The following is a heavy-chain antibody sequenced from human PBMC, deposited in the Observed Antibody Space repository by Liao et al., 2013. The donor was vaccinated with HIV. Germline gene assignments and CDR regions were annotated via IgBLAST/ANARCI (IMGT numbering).Heavy chain of an antibody. J-gene: IGHJ4*02. CDR2: INHSGST. CDR1: GGSFSGYY. D-gene: IGHD1-14*01. Sequence: QVQLQQWGAGLLKPSETLSLTCAVYGGSFSGYYWSWIRQPPGKGLEWIGEINHSGSTNYNPYLQSRTTISVDTSRNQFSLTLASVTAADTAVYFCARVGGPQLRGAYRALDYWGQGTHVSVSS. V-gene: IGHV4-34*01. CDR3: ARVGGPQLRGAYRALDY.